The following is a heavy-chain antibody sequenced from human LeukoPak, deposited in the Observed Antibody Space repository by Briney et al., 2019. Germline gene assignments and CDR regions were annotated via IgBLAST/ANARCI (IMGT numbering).Heavy chain of an antibody. Sequence: GGSLRLSCAASGFTFSSYSMNWVRQAPGKGLEWVSSISSSSSYIYYADSVKGRFTISRDNAKNSLYLQMNSLGAEDTAVYYCARDRPAVAGTSDYWGQGTLVTVSS. D-gene: IGHD6-19*01. CDR2: ISSSSSYI. CDR3: ARDRPAVAGTSDY. CDR1: GFTFSSYS. V-gene: IGHV3-21*01. J-gene: IGHJ4*02.